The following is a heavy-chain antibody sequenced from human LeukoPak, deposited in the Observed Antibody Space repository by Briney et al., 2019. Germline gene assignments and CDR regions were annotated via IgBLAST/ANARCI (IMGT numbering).Heavy chain of an antibody. Sequence: GESLRLSCAASGFDFSSNWMHWVRHAPGQGLVWVSRIKGDGISTNYADSVKGRFTISRDIAKNTLYLQMNSLRAEDTGVYYCAKDHYWSIDYWGRGTLVTVSS. CDR3: AKDHYWSIDY. J-gene: IGHJ4*02. V-gene: IGHV3-74*01. CDR2: IKGDGIST. CDR1: GFDFSSNW. D-gene: IGHD3-3*01.